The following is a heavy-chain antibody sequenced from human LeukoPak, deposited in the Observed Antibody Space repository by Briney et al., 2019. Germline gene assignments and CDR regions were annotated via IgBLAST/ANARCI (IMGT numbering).Heavy chain of an antibody. D-gene: IGHD4-23*01. CDR1: GSSISSGGYY. Sequence: SETLSLTCTVSGSSISSGGYYWSWIRQHPGKGLEWIGYIYYSGSTYYNPSLKSRVTISVDTSKNQFSLKLSSVTAADTAVYYCARGLYGGYPDYWGQGTLVTVSS. V-gene: IGHV4-31*03. CDR2: IYYSGST. CDR3: ARGLYGGYPDY. J-gene: IGHJ4*02.